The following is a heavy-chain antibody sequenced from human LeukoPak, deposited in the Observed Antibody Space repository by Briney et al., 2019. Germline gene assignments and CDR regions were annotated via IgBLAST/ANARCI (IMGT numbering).Heavy chain of an antibody. CDR2: ISTSGDST. Sequence: TGGSLKLSCAASGFTFSNYAMTWVRQAPGKGLEWVSAISTSGDSTFYADSVQGRFTVSRDNSRNTLYLQINSLRAEDTAVFYCARGWLRLVDYWGQGTLVTVSS. CDR3: ARGWLRLVDY. J-gene: IGHJ4*02. CDR1: GFTFSNYA. D-gene: IGHD5-12*01. V-gene: IGHV3-23*01.